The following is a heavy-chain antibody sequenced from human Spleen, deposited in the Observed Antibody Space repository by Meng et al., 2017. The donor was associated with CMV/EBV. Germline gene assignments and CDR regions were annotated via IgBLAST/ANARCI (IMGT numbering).Heavy chain of an antibody. CDR1: GGSVSSGRYY. CDR3: ARDSYDYYGMDV. CDR2: VYFIGST. D-gene: IGHD2-21*01. J-gene: IGHJ6*02. Sequence: SETLSLTCTVSGGSVSSGRYYWTWIRQTPGKGLEWIGHVYFIGSTEYNPSLKGRVTISVDTSKNQFSLKLNSVTAADTAVYYCARDSYDYYGMDVWGQGTTVTVSS. V-gene: IGHV4-61*01.